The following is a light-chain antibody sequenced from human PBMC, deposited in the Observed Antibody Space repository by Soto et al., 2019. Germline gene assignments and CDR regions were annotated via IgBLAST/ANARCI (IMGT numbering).Light chain of an antibody. CDR2: GAS. CDR3: QEYNNWHPIT. Sequence: EIVMTQSPATLSVSPGERATLSCRASRSVSSNLAWYQQKPGQAPRLLMYGASTRATGIPARFSGSGSGTEFTLTISSLQSEDFAVYYCQEYNNWHPITFGGGTKVDIK. CDR1: RSVSSN. J-gene: IGKJ4*01. V-gene: IGKV3-15*01.